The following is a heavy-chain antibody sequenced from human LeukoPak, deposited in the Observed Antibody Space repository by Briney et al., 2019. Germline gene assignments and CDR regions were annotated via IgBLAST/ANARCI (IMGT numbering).Heavy chain of an antibody. V-gene: IGHV1-2*02. D-gene: IGHD3-22*01. Sequence: ASVRVSCKASGYTFTGYYMHWVRQAPGQGLEWMGWINPNSGGTNYAQKFQGRVTMTRDTSISTAYMELSRLRSDDTAVYYCARGGAWYYYDSSGSPDAFDIWGQGTMVTVSS. CDR2: INPNSGGT. CDR1: GYTFTGYY. J-gene: IGHJ3*02. CDR3: ARGGAWYYYDSSGSPDAFDI.